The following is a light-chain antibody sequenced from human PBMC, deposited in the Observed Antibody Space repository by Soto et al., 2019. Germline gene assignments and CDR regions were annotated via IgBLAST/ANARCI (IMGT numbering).Light chain of an antibody. J-gene: IGKJ2*01. CDR3: QQRINWPPMFT. CDR2: DAS. CDR1: QSVSSY. Sequence: DIVLTQSPPTLSLSPGESATLSCRARQSVSSYFRWYQQKPGQAPRLVIYDASNRAPGIPPRFSGSGSGTDFTLTISSLEPEDFAVYYCQQRINWPPMFTFGQGTKLEIK. V-gene: IGKV3-11*01.